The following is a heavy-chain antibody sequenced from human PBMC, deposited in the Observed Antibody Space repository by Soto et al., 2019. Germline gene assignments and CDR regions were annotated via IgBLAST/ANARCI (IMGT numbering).Heavy chain of an antibody. V-gene: IGHV1-46*01. CDR1: GYTFTSYY. CDR2: INPSGGST. D-gene: IGHD3-22*01. J-gene: IGHJ4*02. CDR3: AKDRGRTMIVVVRTNYFDY. Sequence: ASVKVSCKASGYTFTSYYMHWVRQAPGQGLEWMGIINPSGGSTSYAQKFQGRVTMTRDTATSTVYMELSSLRSEDTAVYYCAKDRGRTMIVVVRTNYFDYWGQGTLVTVPQ.